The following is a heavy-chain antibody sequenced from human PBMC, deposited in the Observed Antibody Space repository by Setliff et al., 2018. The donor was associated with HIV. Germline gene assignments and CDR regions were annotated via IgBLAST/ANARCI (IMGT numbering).Heavy chain of an antibody. J-gene: IGHJ4*02. CDR3: AKELAASGLGYFDS. D-gene: IGHD3-22*01. CDR1: GFIFSGYT. CDR2: ILSTGERT. V-gene: IGHV3-23*01. Sequence: GGSLRLSCAASGFIFSGYTMVWVRQAPGKGLEWVSAILSTGERTFYADSVKGRFTISRDNSKNTVYLQMNGLRAGDTAEYYCAKELAASGLGYFDSWGRGILVTVSS.